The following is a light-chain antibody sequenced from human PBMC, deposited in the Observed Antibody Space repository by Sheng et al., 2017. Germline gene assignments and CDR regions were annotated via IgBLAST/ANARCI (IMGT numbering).Light chain of an antibody. J-gene: IGLJ2*01. CDR1: SSNIGNNY. CDR3: GTWDSSLSAGV. V-gene: IGLV1-51*01. Sequence: QSVLTQPPSVSAAPGQKVTISCSGSSSNIGNNYVSWYQQLPGTAPKLLIYDNNERPSGMPDRFSGSKSGTSATLGITGLQTGDEADYYCGTWDSSLSAGVFGGGTKADRP. CDR2: DNN.